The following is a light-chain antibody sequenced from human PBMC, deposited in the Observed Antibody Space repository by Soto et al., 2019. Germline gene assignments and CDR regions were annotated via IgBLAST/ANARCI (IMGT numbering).Light chain of an antibody. Sequence: EIVMTQSPATLSVSPGERATLSCRASQSISSNLAWYQQKPGQAPRLLIYGASTRATGIPARFSGIGSGTEFTLTISSLQSEDFAVYYCQPYNNWPPYTFGQGTKLEIK. CDR2: GAS. CDR3: QPYNNWPPYT. V-gene: IGKV3-15*01. CDR1: QSISSN. J-gene: IGKJ2*01.